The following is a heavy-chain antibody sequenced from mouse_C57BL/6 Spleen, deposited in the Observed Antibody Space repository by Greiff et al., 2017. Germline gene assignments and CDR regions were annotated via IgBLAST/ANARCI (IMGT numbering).Heavy chain of an antibody. V-gene: IGHV2-9-1*01. J-gene: IGHJ3*01. Sequence: VMLVESGPGLVAPSQSLSITCTVSGFSLTSYAISWVRQPPGKGLEWLGVIWTGGGTNYNSALKSRLSISKDNSKSQVFLKMNSLQTDDTARYYCACLLLPQGGSFAYWGQGTLVTVSA. CDR2: IWTGGGT. CDR1: GFSLTSYA. D-gene: IGHD1-1*01. CDR3: ACLLLPQGGSFAY.